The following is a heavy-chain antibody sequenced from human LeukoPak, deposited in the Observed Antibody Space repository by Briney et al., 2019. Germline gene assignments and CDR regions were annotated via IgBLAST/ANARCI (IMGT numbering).Heavy chain of an antibody. V-gene: IGHV3-74*01. Sequence: GGSLRLSCAASGFTFSSYWMSWVRQAPGKGLVWVSRINTDGSSTSYADSVKGRFTISRDNAKNTLYLQMNSLRAEDTAVYYCARDKSSGWPKNLRYIDYWGQGTLVTVSS. CDR3: ARDKSSGWPKNLRYIDY. CDR1: GFTFSSYW. CDR2: INTDGSST. D-gene: IGHD6-19*01. J-gene: IGHJ4*02.